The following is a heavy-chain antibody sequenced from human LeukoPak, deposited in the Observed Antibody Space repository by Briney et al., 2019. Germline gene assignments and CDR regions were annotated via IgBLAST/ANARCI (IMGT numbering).Heavy chain of an antibody. J-gene: IGHJ3*01. CDR3: TTDLNMILVPAAFDL. CDR2: FDPEDGET. Sequence: ASVKVSCKVSGYTLTKLSMHWVRQALGKGLEWVGGFDPEDGETVYSQKLQGRVTMTEDTSTDTAYMQLSRLRSEDTAVYYCTTDLNMILVPAAFDLWGQGTLVTVSS. CDR1: GYTLTKLS. V-gene: IGHV1-24*01. D-gene: IGHD3-22*01.